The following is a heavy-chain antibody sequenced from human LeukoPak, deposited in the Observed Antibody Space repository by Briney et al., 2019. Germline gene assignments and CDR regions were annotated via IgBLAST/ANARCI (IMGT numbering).Heavy chain of an antibody. CDR3: VRGGSD. J-gene: IGHJ4*02. V-gene: IGHV1-69*01. CDR2: IIPLFGTS. CDR1: GGSFSTYA. Sequence: GASVKVSCKASGGSFSTYAMNWVRQAPGQGLEWMGGIIPLFGTSNHAQKFQGRVTITADESTSTACLELSSLRSEDTAVYYCVRGGSDWGQGTLVTVSS.